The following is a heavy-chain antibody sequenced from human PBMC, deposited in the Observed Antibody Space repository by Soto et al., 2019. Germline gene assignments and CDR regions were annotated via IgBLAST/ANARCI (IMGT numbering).Heavy chain of an antibody. CDR3: ARGSRGSSLHWFDT. V-gene: IGHV4-30-2*01. D-gene: IGHD2-2*01. Sequence: SETLSLTCAVSGGSISSGGYSWSWIRQPPGKGLEWIGYIYHSGSTYYNPSLKSRVTISVDRSKNQFSLKLSSVTAADTAVYYCARGSRGSSLHWFDTWGQGTLVTVSS. J-gene: IGHJ5*02. CDR1: GGSISSGGYS. CDR2: IYHSGST.